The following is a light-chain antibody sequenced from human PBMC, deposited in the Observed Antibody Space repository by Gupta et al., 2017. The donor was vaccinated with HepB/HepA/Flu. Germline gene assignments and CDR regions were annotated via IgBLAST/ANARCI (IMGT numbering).Light chain of an antibody. CDR1: QSVSSN. CDR3: QQYNNWPPLT. CDR2: GAS. Sequence: EIVLSQSPVTLSVSPGARATLSCSPSQSVSSNLAWYQQKPGQAPRLLIYGASTRATGIPARFSGSGSGTEFTLTISSLQSEDFAVYYCQQYNNWPPLTFGGGTKVEIK. V-gene: IGKV3-15*01. J-gene: IGKJ4*01.